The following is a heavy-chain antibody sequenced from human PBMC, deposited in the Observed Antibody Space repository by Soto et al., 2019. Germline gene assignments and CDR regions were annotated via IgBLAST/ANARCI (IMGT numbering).Heavy chain of an antibody. D-gene: IGHD6-13*01. Sequence: SETLSLTCTVSGGSISSSGYYWSWIRQHPGKGLEWIGYIYYSGSTYYNPSLKSRVTISVDTSKNQFSLKLSSVTAADTAVYYCARVNGRQQLALYFDYWGQGTLVTVS. CDR1: GGSISSSGYY. J-gene: IGHJ4*02. CDR3: ARVNGRQQLALYFDY. CDR2: IYYSGST. V-gene: IGHV4-31*03.